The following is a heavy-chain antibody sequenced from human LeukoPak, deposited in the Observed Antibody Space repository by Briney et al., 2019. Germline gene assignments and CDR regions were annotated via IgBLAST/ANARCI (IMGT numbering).Heavy chain of an antibody. V-gene: IGHV1-2*02. CDR3: ARGSFYYGSGSFDY. Sequence: ASVKVSCKASGYTFTGYYMHWVRQAPGQGLEWMGWINPNSGGTNYAQKFQGRVTMTRDTSISTAYMELSRLRSDDTAVYYCARGSFYYGSGSFDYWGQGTLVTVSS. CDR1: GYTFTGYY. J-gene: IGHJ4*02. D-gene: IGHD3-10*01. CDR2: INPNSGGT.